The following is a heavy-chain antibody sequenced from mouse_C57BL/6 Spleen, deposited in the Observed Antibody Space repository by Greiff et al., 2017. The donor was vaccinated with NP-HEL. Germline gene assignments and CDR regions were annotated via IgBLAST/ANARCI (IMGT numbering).Heavy chain of an antibody. J-gene: IGHJ4*01. CDR1: GYTFTSYW. CDR2: IYPGSGST. V-gene: IGHV1-55*01. Sequence: VQLQQPGAELVKPGASVKMSCKASGYTFTSYWITWVKQRPGQGLEWIGDIYPGSGSTNYNEKFKSKATLTVDISSSTAYMQLSSLTSEDSAVYYCARAGNYVLYAMDYWGQGTSVTVSS. CDR3: ARAGNYVLYAMDY. D-gene: IGHD2-1*01.